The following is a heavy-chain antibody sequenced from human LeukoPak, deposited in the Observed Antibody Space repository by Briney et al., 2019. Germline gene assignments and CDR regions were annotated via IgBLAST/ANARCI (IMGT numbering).Heavy chain of an antibody. Sequence: ASVKVSCKASGYTFTGYYMHWVRQAPGQGLEWMGWINPNSGGTNYAQKFQGRVTMTRDTSISTAHMELSRLRSDDTAVYYCARDSYDSSGFDYWGQGTLVTVSS. CDR2: INPNSGGT. CDR3: ARDSYDSSGFDY. D-gene: IGHD3-22*01. V-gene: IGHV1-2*02. CDR1: GYTFTGYY. J-gene: IGHJ4*02.